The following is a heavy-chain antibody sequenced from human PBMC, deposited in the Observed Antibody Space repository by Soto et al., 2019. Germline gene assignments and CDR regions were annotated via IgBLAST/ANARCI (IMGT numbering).Heavy chain of an antibody. CDR1: GFTFSDYY. V-gene: IGHV3-11*01. CDR2: ISSSGSTI. CDR3: AREFRGVYDFWSGYSRYYYYMDV. Sequence: GGSLRLSCAASGFTFSDYYMSWIRQAPGKGLEWVSYISSSGSTIYYADSVKGRFTISRDNAKNSLYLQMNSLRAEDTAVYYCAREFRGVYDFWSGYSRYYYYMDVWGKGTTVTVSS. D-gene: IGHD3-3*01. J-gene: IGHJ6*03.